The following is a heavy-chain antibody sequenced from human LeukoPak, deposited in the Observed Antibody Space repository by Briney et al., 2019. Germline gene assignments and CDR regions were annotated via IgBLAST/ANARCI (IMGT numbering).Heavy chain of an antibody. V-gene: IGHV3-21*01. CDR3: ARGPTYISFTYYYMDV. CDR2: ISSSSSYI. CDR1: GFTFSSYS. J-gene: IGHJ6*03. D-gene: IGHD6-6*01. Sequence: PGGSLRLSCAASGFTFSSYSMNWVRQAPGKGLEWVSSISSSSSYIYYADSVKGRFTISRDNAKNSLYLQMNSLRAEDTAVYYCARGPTYISFTYYYMDVWGKGTTVTVSS.